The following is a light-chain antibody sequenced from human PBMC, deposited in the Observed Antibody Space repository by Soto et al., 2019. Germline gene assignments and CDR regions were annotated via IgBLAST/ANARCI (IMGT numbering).Light chain of an antibody. CDR2: RAS. Sequence: DIVLTPSPGTLSLSPVERATLSCRASQSVSSNYLAWYQQKPGQTPKVLIYRASTRATGIPDRFSGSGSGTDFTLTISRLEAEDFAVYYCQQYGSSPLTFGGGTKVDIK. J-gene: IGKJ4*01. CDR1: QSVSSNY. CDR3: QQYGSSPLT. V-gene: IGKV3-20*01.